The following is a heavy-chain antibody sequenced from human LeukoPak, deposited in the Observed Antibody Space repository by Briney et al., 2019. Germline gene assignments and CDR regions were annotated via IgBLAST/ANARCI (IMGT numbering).Heavy chain of an antibody. V-gene: IGHV4-34*01. CDR2: INHSGST. CDR3: ARGLSGESGGYLTWFDP. D-gene: IGHD1-26*01. Sequence: SETLSLSCAVYGGSFSGYYWSWIRQPPGKGLEWIGEINHSGSTNYNPSLKSRVTISVDTSTNQFSLKLSSVTAADTAVYYCARGLSGESGGYLTWFDPWGQGTLVTVSS. J-gene: IGHJ5*02. CDR1: GGSFSGYY.